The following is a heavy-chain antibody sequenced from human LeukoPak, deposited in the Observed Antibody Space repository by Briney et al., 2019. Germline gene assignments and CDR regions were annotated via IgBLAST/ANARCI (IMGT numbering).Heavy chain of an antibody. V-gene: IGHV1-2*02. CDR1: GYTFTGYY. J-gene: IGHJ6*02. D-gene: IGHD1-26*01. CDR3: ARDDSGNYYYYGMDV. Sequence: ASVKVSCKASGYTFTGYYMHWVRQAPGQGLEWMEWINPNSGGTNYAQKFQDRVTMTRDTSISTAYMELSRLRSDDTAVYYCARDDSGNYYYYGMDVWGQGTTVTVSS. CDR2: INPNSGGT.